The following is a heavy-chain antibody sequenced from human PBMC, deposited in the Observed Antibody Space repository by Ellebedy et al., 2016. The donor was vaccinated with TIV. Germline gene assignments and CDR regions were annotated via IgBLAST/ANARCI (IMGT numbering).Heavy chain of an antibody. V-gene: IGHV1-2*02. CDR2: INPNSGGT. J-gene: IGHJ5*02. CDR1: GYTFTGYY. Sequence: ASVKVSXXASGYTFTGYYTHWVRQAPGQGLEWMGWINPNSGGTNYAQKFQGRVTMTRDTSISTAYMELSRLRSDDTAVYYCARDLDFEFDPWGQGTLVTVSS. CDR3: ARDLDFEFDP.